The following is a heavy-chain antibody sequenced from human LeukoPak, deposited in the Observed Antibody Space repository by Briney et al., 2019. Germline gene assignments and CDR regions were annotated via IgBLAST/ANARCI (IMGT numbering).Heavy chain of an antibody. Sequence: SETQSLTCTVSGGSISSYYWSWIRQPPGKGREWIGYIYYSGSTNYNPSLKSRVTISVDTSKNQFSLKLSSVTAADTAAYYCARVNDYVWGSYRPMYYYFDYWGQGTLVTVSS. CDR2: IYYSGST. V-gene: IGHV4-59*01. D-gene: IGHD3-16*02. J-gene: IGHJ4*02. CDR1: GGSISSYY. CDR3: ARVNDYVWGSYRPMYYYFDY.